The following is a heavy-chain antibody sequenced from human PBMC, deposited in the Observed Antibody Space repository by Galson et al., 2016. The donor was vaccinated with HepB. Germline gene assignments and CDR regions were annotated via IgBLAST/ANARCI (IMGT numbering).Heavy chain of an antibody. CDR2: IYHSGST. D-gene: IGHD3-3*01. V-gene: IGHV4-4*02. Sequence: ETLSLTCAVSGGSISRGNWWSWVRQPPGKGQEWIGEIYHSGSTNYNPSLKSRVSITLDMSNNQFSLKLRSVTAADTAVYYCARDRTLFGVITALWYWGQGTQVTVSS. CDR3: ARDRTLFGVITALWY. CDR1: GGSISRGNW. J-gene: IGHJ4*02.